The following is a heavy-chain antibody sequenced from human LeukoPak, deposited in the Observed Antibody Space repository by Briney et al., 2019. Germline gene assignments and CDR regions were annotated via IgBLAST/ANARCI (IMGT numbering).Heavy chain of an antibody. CDR3: ARQGGYSYGYVDY. Sequence: PGGSLRLSCAASGFTVSSNYMSWVRQAPGKGLEWVSVIYSGGSTYYADSVKGRFTISRDNSKNTLYLQMNSLRAEDTAVYYCARQGGYSYGYVDYWGQGTLVTVSS. CDR2: IYSGGST. D-gene: IGHD5-18*01. CDR1: GFTVSSNY. V-gene: IGHV3-53*01. J-gene: IGHJ4*02.